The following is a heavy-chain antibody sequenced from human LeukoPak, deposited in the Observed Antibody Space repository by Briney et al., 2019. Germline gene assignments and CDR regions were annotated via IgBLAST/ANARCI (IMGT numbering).Heavy chain of an antibody. V-gene: IGHV1-2*02. Sequence: ASVKVSCKASGYTVTGYYIHWVRQAPGQGLEWMGWLNPNTGVTNYPQKFQGRVTMTRDTSINTAYMDLSTPRSDDTAVYYCATAPGSYYHFDHWGQGTLVTVSS. D-gene: IGHD1-26*01. CDR3: ATAPGSYYHFDH. J-gene: IGHJ4*02. CDR2: LNPNTGVT. CDR1: GYTVTGYY.